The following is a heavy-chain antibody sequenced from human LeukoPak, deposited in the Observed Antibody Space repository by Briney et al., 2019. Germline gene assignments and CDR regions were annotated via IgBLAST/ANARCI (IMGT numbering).Heavy chain of an antibody. CDR2: IYYSGST. CDR3: ARGRGYDFHFDY. V-gene: IGHV4-59*12. J-gene: IGHJ4*02. Sequence: SETLSLTCTVSGGSISSYYWSWIRQPPGKGLEWIGYIYYSGSTYYNPSLKSRVTISVDTSKNQFSLKLSSVTAADTAVYYCARGRGYDFHFDYWGQGTLVTVSS. D-gene: IGHD5-12*01. CDR1: GGSISSYY.